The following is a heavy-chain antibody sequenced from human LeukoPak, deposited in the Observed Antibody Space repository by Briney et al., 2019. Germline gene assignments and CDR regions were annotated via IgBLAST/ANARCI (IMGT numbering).Heavy chain of an antibody. CDR3: ARLGGNLSR. J-gene: IGHJ4*02. D-gene: IGHD1-26*01. V-gene: IGHV3-48*03. Sequence: GGSLRLSCVASEFNFSTSDMNWVRQAPGKGLDWVAYITTRGTTTYYADSVKGRFTLSRDNAKNSLYLQMNTLRAEDTAVYYCARLGGNLSRWGQGTLVTVSS. CDR2: ITTRGTTT. CDR1: EFNFSTSD.